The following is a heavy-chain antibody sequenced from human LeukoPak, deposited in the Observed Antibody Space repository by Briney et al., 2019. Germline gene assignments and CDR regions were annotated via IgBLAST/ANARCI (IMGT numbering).Heavy chain of an antibody. CDR1: GFTFSSYG. V-gene: IGHV3-30*02. D-gene: IGHD3-22*01. Sequence: GGSLRLSCAASGFTFSSYGMHWVRQAPGKGLEWVAFIRYDGSNKYYADSVKGRFTISRDNSKNTLYLQMNSLRAEDTAVYYCAKCNTLRSSGYYPWWGQGTLVTVSS. CDR3: AKCNTLRSSGYYPW. CDR2: IRYDGSNK. J-gene: IGHJ4*02.